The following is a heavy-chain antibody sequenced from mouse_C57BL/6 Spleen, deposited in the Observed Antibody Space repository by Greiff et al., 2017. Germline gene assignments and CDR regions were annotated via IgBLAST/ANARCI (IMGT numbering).Heavy chain of an antibody. CDR1: GYAFSSYW. Sequence: QVQLQQSGAELVKPGASVKISCKASGYAFSSYWMNWVKQRPGKGLEWIGQIYPGDGDTNYNGKFKGKATLTADKSSSTAYMQLSSLTSEDSAVYFGASSVITTVVLDYWGQGTTLTVSS. CDR3: ASSVITTVVLDY. CDR2: IYPGDGDT. V-gene: IGHV1-80*01. J-gene: IGHJ2*01. D-gene: IGHD1-1*01.